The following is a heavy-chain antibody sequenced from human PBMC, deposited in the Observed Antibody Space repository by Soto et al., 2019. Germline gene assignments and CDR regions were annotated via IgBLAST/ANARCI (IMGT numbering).Heavy chain of an antibody. J-gene: IGHJ6*02. CDR1: GYTFTGYY. CDR3: AKEVSPQFGTYYGMDV. Sequence: ASVKVSCKASGYTFTGYYMHWVRQAPGQGLEWLGWINPNSGGTNYAQKFQGWVSMTRDTSISTAYMELSRLRSDDTAVYYCAKEVSPQFGTYYGMDVWGQGTTVTVSS. V-gene: IGHV1-2*04. D-gene: IGHD1-1*01. CDR2: INPNSGGT.